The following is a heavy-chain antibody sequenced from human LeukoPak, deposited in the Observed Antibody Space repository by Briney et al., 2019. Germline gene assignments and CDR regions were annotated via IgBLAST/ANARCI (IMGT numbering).Heavy chain of an antibody. CDR3: ANVYGSGSYWLFDY. J-gene: IGHJ4*02. V-gene: IGHV3-23*01. D-gene: IGHD3-10*01. CDR1: GFTFSSYG. CDR2: ISGSGGTT. Sequence: GGSLRLSCAASGFTFSSYGMSWVRQDPGKGLEWASAISGSGGTTYYADSVKGRFTISRDNSKNTLYLQMNSLRAEDTAVYYCANVYGSGSYWLFDYWGQGTLVTVSS.